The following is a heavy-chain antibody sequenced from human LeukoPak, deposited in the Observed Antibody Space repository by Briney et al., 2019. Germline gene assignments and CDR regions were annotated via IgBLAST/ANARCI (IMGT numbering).Heavy chain of an antibody. D-gene: IGHD6-13*01. V-gene: IGHV3-23*01. CDR2: ISGSGDST. CDR1: GFTFSSFS. Sequence: GGSLRLSCAASGFTFSSFSMEWVRQAPGKGLELVSAISGSGDSTYYADSVKGRFTISRDNSKHTLYLQMNSLRADDTAVYYCAKEPLAAAGHNWFDPWGQGTLVTVSS. J-gene: IGHJ5*02. CDR3: AKEPLAAAGHNWFDP.